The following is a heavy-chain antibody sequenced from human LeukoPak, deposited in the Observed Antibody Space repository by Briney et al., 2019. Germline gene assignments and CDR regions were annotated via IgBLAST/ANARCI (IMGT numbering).Heavy chain of an antibody. J-gene: IGHJ5*02. CDR1: GFTFSSYA. Sequence: GGSLRLSCSASGFTFSSYARTWVRQAPGKGLEWVSALSGSGGSTYYADSVRGRFTISRDNPNTTLYLQMNSLRAEDTAVYYCAKDGGYRYAQGRFDPWGQGTLVTVSS. CDR3: AKDGGYRYAQGRFDP. V-gene: IGHV3-23*01. D-gene: IGHD1-26*01. CDR2: LSGSGGST.